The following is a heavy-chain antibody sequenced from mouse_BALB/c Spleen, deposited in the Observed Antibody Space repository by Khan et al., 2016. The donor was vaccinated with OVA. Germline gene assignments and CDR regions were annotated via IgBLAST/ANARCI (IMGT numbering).Heavy chain of an antibody. Sequence: QVRLQQSGPGLVQPSQSLSITCTVSGFSLTTYGIHWVRQSPGKGLEWLGVIWSGGSTDYNAPFISRLNISQDNSKSQVFFKMNSLQADDTAIYYCARHSYRYDFTYWGQGTLVTVSA. D-gene: IGHD2-12*01. J-gene: IGHJ3*01. V-gene: IGHV2-2*01. CDR2: IWSGGST. CDR1: GFSLTTYG. CDR3: ARHSYRYDFTY.